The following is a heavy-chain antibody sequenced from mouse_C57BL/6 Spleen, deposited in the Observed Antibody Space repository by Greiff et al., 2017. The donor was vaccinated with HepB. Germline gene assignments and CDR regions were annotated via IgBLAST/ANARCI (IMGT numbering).Heavy chain of an antibody. D-gene: IGHD2-3*01. CDR2: IDPSDSYT. J-gene: IGHJ2*01. V-gene: IGHV1-69*01. CDR3: ARGGDGSLFDY. CDR1: GYTFTSYW. Sequence: QVQLQQPGAELVMPGASVKLSCKASGYTFTSYWMHWVKQRPGQGLEWIGEIDPSDSYTNYNQKFKGNSTLTVDKSSSTAYMQLSSLTSEDSAVYYCARGGDGSLFDYWGQGTTLTVSS.